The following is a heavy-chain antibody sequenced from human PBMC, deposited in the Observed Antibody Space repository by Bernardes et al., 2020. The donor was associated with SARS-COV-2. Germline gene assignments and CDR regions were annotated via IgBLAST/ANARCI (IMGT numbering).Heavy chain of an antibody. CDR1: GGSFSGYC. J-gene: IGHJ5*01. Sequence: ETLSLTCAVYGGSFSGYCWTWIRQPPGKGLEWIGEITHSGSNNYNPSLKSRVTISADRSKNQFSLKLSSVTAADTAVYYCARTPDYDVLTGSYAEGFDSWGQGTQVTVSS. D-gene: IGHD3-9*01. V-gene: IGHV4-34*01. CDR2: ITHSGSN. CDR3: ARTPDYDVLTGSYAEGFDS.